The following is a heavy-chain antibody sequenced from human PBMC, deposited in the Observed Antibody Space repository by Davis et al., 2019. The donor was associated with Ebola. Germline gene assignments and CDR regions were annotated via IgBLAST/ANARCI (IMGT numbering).Heavy chain of an antibody. V-gene: IGHV3-23*01. CDR3: ADPLSSV. J-gene: IGHJ6*02. CDR2: ISNLAMKT. Sequence: GGSLRLSCVGSGFNFSHYAMGWVRQIPGRGLECVSVISNLAMKTFYSDSVQGRFIISRDNSKSLVSLQMNNLRVDDTAIYYCADPLSSVWGQGTTVTVS. CDR1: GFNFSHYA.